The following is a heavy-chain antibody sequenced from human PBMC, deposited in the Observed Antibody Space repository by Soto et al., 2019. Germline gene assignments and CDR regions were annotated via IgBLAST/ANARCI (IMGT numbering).Heavy chain of an antibody. V-gene: IGHV3-23*01. CDR2: ISYGGGTT. D-gene: IGHD6-19*01. CDR1: EFTLSTYA. Sequence: GGSLRLSCAASEFTLSTYAMSWVRQAPGKGLEWVSAISYGGGTTYYADSVKGRFTISRDNSKNTLYLQMNSLRADDTAVYYCVAGQYFFDYCGQGTLVTVSS. J-gene: IGHJ4*02. CDR3: VAGQYFFDY.